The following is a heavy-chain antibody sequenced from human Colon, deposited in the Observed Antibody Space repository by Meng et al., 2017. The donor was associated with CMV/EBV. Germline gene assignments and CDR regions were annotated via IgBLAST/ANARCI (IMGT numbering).Heavy chain of an antibody. Sequence: SVPVSFLASRYTFTGYYMHWVRQAPGQGLEWMGWINPNSGGTNYAQKFQGRVTMTRDTSISTAYMELSRLRSDDTAVYYCARGYCSSTSCYKGNDYWGQGTLVTVSS. CDR1: RYTFTGYY. CDR3: ARGYCSSTSCYKGNDY. V-gene: IGHV1-2*02. CDR2: INPNSGGT. D-gene: IGHD2-2*02. J-gene: IGHJ4*02.